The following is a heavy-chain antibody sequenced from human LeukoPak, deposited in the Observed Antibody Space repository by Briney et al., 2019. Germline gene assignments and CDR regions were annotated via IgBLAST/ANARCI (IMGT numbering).Heavy chain of an antibody. CDR2: ISGVGDAT. J-gene: IGHJ6*03. V-gene: IGHV3-23*01. Sequence: GGSLRLSCAASDFSFITYAMSWVRQAPGKGLEWVSTISGVGDATYYADSVKGRFTISRDNSKNTLYLQMNSLRAEDTAVYYCAKDRAVTWATYVDVWGKGTTVTVSS. CDR3: AKDRAVTWATYVDV. D-gene: IGHD4-17*01. CDR1: DFSFITYA.